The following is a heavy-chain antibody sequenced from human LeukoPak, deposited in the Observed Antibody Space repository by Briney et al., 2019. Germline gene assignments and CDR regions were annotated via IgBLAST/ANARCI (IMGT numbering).Heavy chain of an antibody. CDR3: ARSAGCCREVYFDY. J-gene: IGHJ4*02. D-gene: IGHD2-15*01. V-gene: IGHV4-30-4*01. CDR1: GGSISSGDYD. CDR2: IYYSGST. Sequence: SETLSLTCTVSGGSISSGDYDWSWIRQPPGKGLEWIGYIYYSGSTYYNPSLKSRVTISVDTSKNQFSLKLSSVTAADTAVYYCARSAGCCREVYFDYWGQGTLVTVSS.